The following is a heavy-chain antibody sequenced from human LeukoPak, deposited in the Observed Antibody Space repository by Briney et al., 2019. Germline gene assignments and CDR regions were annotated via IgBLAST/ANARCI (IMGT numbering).Heavy chain of an antibody. V-gene: IGHV5-51*01. D-gene: IGHD3-9*01. CDR3: ARSSDYDILTGYFPPYFDY. Sequence: GESLKISCKGSGYSFTSYWIGWVRQMPGKGLEWMGIIYPGDSDTRYSPSFQGQVTISADKSISTAYLQWSSLKASDTAMYYCARSSDYDILTGYFPPYFDYWGQGTLVTVSS. CDR1: GYSFTSYW. CDR2: IYPGDSDT. J-gene: IGHJ4*02.